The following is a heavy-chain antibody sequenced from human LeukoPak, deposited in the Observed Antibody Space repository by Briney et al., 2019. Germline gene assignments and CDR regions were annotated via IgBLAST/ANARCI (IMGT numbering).Heavy chain of an antibody. CDR1: GFTFSSYG. J-gene: IGHJ4*02. Sequence: PGGSLRLSCAASGFTFSSYGMHWVRQAPGKGLEWVAVISYDGSNKYYADSVKGRFTISRDNAKNTLYLQMNSLRAEDTAVYYCARDEGVYSVHWGQGTLVTVSS. CDR2: ISYDGSNK. D-gene: IGHD2-8*01. CDR3: ARDEGVYSVH. V-gene: IGHV3-30*03.